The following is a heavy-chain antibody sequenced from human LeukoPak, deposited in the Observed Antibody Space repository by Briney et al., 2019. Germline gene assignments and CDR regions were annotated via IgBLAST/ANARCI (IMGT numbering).Heavy chain of an antibody. Sequence: PGGSLRLSCAASGFTFDDYAMHWVRQAPGKGLEWVSLISGDGGSTYYADSVKGRFTISRDNSKNSLYLQMNSLRTEDTALYYCAKSREDGGYDFWSGYYGISVYGMDVWGQGTTVTVSS. V-gene: IGHV3-43*02. CDR3: AKSREDGGYDFWSGYYGISVYGMDV. CDR2: ISGDGGST. D-gene: IGHD3-3*01. CDR1: GFTFDDYA. J-gene: IGHJ6*02.